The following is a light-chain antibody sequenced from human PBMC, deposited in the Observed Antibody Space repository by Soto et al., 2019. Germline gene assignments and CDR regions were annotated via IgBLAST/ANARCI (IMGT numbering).Light chain of an antibody. V-gene: IGLV2-8*01. J-gene: IGLJ3*02. Sequence: QSALTQPPSASGSPGQSVTISCTGTSSDVGGYNFVSWYQQHPGKAPKLLIYEVSKRPSGVPDRFSGSKSGNTASLTVPGLQAEDEADYYCCSYAGSNNLVFGGGTKVTVL. CDR1: SSDVGGYNF. CDR2: EVS. CDR3: CSYAGSNNLV.